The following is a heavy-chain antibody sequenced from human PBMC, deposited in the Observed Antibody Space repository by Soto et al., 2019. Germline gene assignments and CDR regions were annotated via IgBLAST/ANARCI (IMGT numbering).Heavy chain of an antibody. CDR1: GYTFTSYG. Sequence: ASVKVSCKASGYTFTSYGISGVRQAPGQGLEWMGWISAYNGNTNYAQKLQGRVTMTTDTSTSTAYMELRSLRSDDTAVYYCARAEYCGGDCYPRFDPWGQGTLVTVSS. V-gene: IGHV1-18*01. J-gene: IGHJ5*02. D-gene: IGHD2-21*02. CDR2: ISAYNGNT. CDR3: ARAEYCGGDCYPRFDP.